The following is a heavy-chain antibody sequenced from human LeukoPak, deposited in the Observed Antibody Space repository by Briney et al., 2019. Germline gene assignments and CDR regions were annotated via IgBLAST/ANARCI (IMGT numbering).Heavy chain of an antibody. Sequence: GGTLRLSCAASGFTFSKHAVSWVRQAPGMRLEWVSSISGTADSTFYAASVEGRFTVSRDNSKSTLFLQMNSLRAEDTAIYYCARDQGDGLYIYGSFDYWGQGTLVTVSS. CDR1: GFTFSKHA. CDR3: ARDQGDGLYIYGSFDY. J-gene: IGHJ4*02. D-gene: IGHD5-18*01. CDR2: ISGTADST. V-gene: IGHV3-23*01.